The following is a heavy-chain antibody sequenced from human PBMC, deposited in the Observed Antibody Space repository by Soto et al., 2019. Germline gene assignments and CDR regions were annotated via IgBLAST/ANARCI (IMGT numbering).Heavy chain of an antibody. V-gene: IGHV3-33*01. Sequence: QVQLVESGGGVVQPGRSLRLSCAASGFPFSGYGMHWVRQAPGKGLEWVAVIWYDGNNKYYSESVKGRFTISRDNSKNTLFLQMNSMRAEDTAIYYCARYVQSFSPAYYFDYWGQGALVTVSS. CDR2: IWYDGNNK. J-gene: IGHJ4*02. CDR3: ARYVQSFSPAYYFDY. CDR1: GFPFSGYG. D-gene: IGHD1-1*01.